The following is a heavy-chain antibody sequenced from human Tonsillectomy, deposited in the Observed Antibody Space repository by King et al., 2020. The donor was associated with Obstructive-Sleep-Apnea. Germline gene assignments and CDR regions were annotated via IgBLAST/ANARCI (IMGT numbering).Heavy chain of an antibody. V-gene: IGHV3-23*04. Sequence: VQLVESGGHLVQPGGSLRLSCAASGFTFSSYAMSWVRQAPGKGLEWVSGLSESGGLTYYADSVKGRFTISRDNAKNTLYLQMNSLRAEDTAVYYCANHPGGTGTPPLSGGAVGGPGT. J-gene: IGHJ6*02. CDR3: ANHPGGTGTPPLSGGAV. D-gene: IGHD3-10*01. CDR1: GFTFSSYA. CDR2: LSESGGLT.